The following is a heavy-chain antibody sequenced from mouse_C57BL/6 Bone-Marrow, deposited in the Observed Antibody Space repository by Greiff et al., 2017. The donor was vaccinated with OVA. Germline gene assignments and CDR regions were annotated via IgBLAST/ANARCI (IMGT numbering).Heavy chain of an antibody. CDR1: GFTFSDYY. J-gene: IGHJ1*03. D-gene: IGHD1-1*01. CDR2: INYDGSST. CDR3: ARDGATVVATKGYWYFDV. Sequence: EVQVVESEGGLVQPGSSMKLSCTASGFTFSDYYMAWVRQVPEKGLEWVANINYDGSSTYYLDSLKSRFIISRDNAKNILYLQMSSLKSEDTATYYCARDGATVVATKGYWYFDVWGTGTTVTVSS. V-gene: IGHV5-16*01.